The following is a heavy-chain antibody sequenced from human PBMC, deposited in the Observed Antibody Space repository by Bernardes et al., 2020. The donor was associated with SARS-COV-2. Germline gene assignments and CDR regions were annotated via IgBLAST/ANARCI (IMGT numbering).Heavy chain of an antibody. CDR1: GFTFSSYW. CDR2: IKQDGSEK. J-gene: IGHJ6*02. CDR3: ARDMYSSGWYGNYYYYGMDV. D-gene: IGHD6-19*01. V-gene: IGHV3-7*03. Sequence: GSLRLSCAASGFTFSSYWMSWVRQAPGKGLEWVANIKQDGSEKYYVDSVKGRFTISRDNAKNSLYLQMNSLRAEDTAVYYCARDMYSSGWYGNYYYYGMDVWGQGTTVTVSS.